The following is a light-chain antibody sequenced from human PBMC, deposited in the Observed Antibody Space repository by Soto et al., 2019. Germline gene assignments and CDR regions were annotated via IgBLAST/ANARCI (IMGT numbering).Light chain of an antibody. J-gene: IGKJ5*01. CDR2: RAS. Sequence: EVVLTQSPATLSVSPGERATLSCRASQSVGSLLAWYQQKPGQAPRLLIYRASTRATNIAGRFSGSGSGTEFTLTISSLQSEDFGVYYFQQYNNWPSTFGQGTRLE. CDR1: QSVGSL. CDR3: QQYNNWPST. V-gene: IGKV3-15*01.